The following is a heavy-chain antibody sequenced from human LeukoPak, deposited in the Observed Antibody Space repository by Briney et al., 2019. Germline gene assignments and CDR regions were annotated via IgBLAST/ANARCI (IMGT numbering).Heavy chain of an antibody. CDR1: GFNFNNFA. CDR3: AKGAEIDH. CDR2: MTGPADTT. J-gene: IGHJ4*02. V-gene: IGHV3-23*01. Sequence: GSLRLSCAASGFNFNNFAMSWVRQAPGKGLEWLSAMTGPADTTYYAESVKGRFTISRDYSKSMVFLQMNSLRVEDTAIYYCAKGAEIDHWGQGTLVTVSS.